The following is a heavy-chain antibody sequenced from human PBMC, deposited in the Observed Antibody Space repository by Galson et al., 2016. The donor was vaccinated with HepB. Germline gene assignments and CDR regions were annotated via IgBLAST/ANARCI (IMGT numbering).Heavy chain of an antibody. D-gene: IGHD3-3*01. CDR2: ISGSGGST. J-gene: IGHJ6*02. Sequence: SLRLSCAASGFTFRSYAMSWVRQAPGKGLEWVSAISGSGGSTYYADSVKGRFTISRDNSKNTLYLQMNSLRAEDTAVYYCAKDLGFVEWLFFDSYYYYGMDVWGQGTPVTVSS. V-gene: IGHV3-23*01. CDR1: GFTFRSYA. CDR3: AKDLGFVEWLFFDSYYYYGMDV.